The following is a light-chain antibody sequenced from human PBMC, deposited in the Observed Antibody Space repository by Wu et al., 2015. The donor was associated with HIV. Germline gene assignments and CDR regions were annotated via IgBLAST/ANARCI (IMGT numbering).Light chain of an antibody. V-gene: IGKV1-NL1*01. CDR3: QQYYSSPV. J-gene: IGKJ3*01. CDR2: AAS. Sequence: DIQMTQSPSSLSASVGDRVTITCRASQDISNSLGWYQQKPGKAPRLLLYAASRLESGVPSRFSGSGSGTDYTLTISGLQPEDFATYYCQQYYSSPVFGPWDQVDIK. CDR1: QDISNS.